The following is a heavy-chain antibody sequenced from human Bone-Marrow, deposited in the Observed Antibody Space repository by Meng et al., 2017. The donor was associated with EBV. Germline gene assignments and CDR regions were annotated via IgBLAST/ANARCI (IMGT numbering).Heavy chain of an antibody. V-gene: IGHV7-4-1*02. D-gene: IGHD1-26*01. CDR2: INTNTGNP. J-gene: IGHJ4*02. Sequence: HSWFRLKQPWAKLKIAGNAFEYTSTSSAMNWGRRAPGQGLEEMGGINTNTGNPTYAQGFTGRFVFSLDTSVSTAYLQISSLKAEDTAVYYCAREGGLGGATDYWGQGTLVTVSS. CDR3: AREGGLGGATDY. CDR1: EYTSTSSA.